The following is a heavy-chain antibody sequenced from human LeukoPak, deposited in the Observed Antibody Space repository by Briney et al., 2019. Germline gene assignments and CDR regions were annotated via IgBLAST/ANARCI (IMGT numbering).Heavy chain of an antibody. V-gene: IGHV4-39*07. CDR1: GGSISSSSYY. CDR3: ARDLAAAGYFDY. CDR2: IYYSGST. Sequence: SETLSLTCTVSGGSISSSSYYWGWIRQPPGKGLEWIGSIYYSGSTYYNPSLKSRVTMSVDTSKNQFSLKLSSVTAADTAVYYCARDLAAAGYFDYWGQGTLVTVSS. J-gene: IGHJ4*02. D-gene: IGHD6-13*01.